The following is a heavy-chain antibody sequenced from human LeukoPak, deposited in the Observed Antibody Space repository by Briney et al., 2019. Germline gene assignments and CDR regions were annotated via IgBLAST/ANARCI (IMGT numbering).Heavy chain of an antibody. CDR1: GGSISSSNCY. CDR2: IYYSGST. J-gene: IGHJ4*02. D-gene: IGHD1-26*01. Sequence: SSETLSLTCTVSGGSISSSNCYWGWIRQPPGKGLEWIGSIYYSGSTYDNPSLKSRVTISVDTSKNQFSLKLSSVTAADTAVYYCARLGSFSGTYAYYFDYWGQGTLVTVSS. V-gene: IGHV4-39*01. CDR3: ARLGSFSGTYAYYFDY.